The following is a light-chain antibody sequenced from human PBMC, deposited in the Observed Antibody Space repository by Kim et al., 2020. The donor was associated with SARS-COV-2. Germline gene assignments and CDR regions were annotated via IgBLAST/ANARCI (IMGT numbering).Light chain of an antibody. J-gene: IGKJ2*01. CDR3: QQYGSSPPFT. Sequence: PGERATLSCRASQSVSNNYLAWYQQKPGQAPRLLIYGTSTRATDIPDRFSGSGSGTDFTLTISRLEPEDFAVYYCQQYGSSPPFTFGQGTKLEI. CDR1: QSVSNNY. CDR2: GTS. V-gene: IGKV3-20*01.